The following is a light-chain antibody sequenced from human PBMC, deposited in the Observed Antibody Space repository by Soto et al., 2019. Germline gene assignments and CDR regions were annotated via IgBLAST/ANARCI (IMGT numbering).Light chain of an antibody. CDR2: EVN. Sequence: QSALTQPASVSGSPGQSITISCTGSNSDVGAYNYVSWYQQHPGKAPKLIIYEVNNRPSGVSYRFSGSKSGNTASLTISGLQAEDEADAYCASYSVSHSRVFGGGTQLTVL. CDR3: ASYSVSHSRV. J-gene: IGLJ7*01. V-gene: IGLV2-14*01. CDR1: NSDVGAYNY.